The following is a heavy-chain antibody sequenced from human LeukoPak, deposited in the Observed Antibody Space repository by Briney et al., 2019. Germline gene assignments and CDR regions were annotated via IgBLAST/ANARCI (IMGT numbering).Heavy chain of an antibody. CDR2: ISQSGST. Sequence: SETLSLTCGVSGGSFSFYYWSWIRQPPGKGLEWIGEISQSGSTNYNPSLKSRVNISLDTSENQFSLKLSSVTAEDTAVYYCARSSRGIIAAAGWTFWTSNYYYYYYMDVWGKGTTVTVSS. V-gene: IGHV4-34*01. CDR1: GGSFSFYY. CDR3: ARSSRGIIAAAGWTFWTSNYYYYYYMDV. J-gene: IGHJ6*03. D-gene: IGHD6-13*01.